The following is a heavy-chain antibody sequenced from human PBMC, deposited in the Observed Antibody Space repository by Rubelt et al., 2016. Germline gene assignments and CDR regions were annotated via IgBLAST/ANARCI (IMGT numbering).Heavy chain of an antibody. V-gene: IGHV3-9*01. Sequence: EVQLVESGGGLVQPGGSLRLSCAASGFTFDDYAMHWVRQAPGKGLEWVSGISWNSGSIGYADPVKGRFTISRDNSKNTLYLQRNSLGAEDTAVYYCARDLGSSGRNWFDPWGQGTLVTVSS. CDR3: ARDLGSSGRNWFDP. CDR2: ISWNSGSI. D-gene: IGHD6-19*01. CDR1: GFTFDDYA. J-gene: IGHJ5*02.